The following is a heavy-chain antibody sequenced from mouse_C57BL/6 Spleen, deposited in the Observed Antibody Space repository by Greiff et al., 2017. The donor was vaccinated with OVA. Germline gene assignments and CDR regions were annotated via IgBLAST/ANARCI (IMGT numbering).Heavy chain of an antibody. CDR1: GFTFSSYA. CDR3: ARDYGSSSPFGY. J-gene: IGHJ2*01. D-gene: IGHD1-1*01. Sequence: EVMLVESGGGLVKPGGSLKLSCAASGFTFSSYAMSWVRQTPEKRLEWVATISDGGSYTYYPDNVKGRFTISRDNAKNNLYLQMSHLKSEDTAMYYCARDYGSSSPFGYWGQGTTLTVSS. CDR2: ISDGGSYT. V-gene: IGHV5-4*01.